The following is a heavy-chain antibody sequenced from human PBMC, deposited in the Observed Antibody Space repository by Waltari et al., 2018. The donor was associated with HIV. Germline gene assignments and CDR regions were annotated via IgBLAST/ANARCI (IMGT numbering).Heavy chain of an antibody. CDR2: IRGIGGQI. CDR1: GFNFDDYD. J-gene: IGHJ3*02. D-gene: IGHD3-22*01. CDR3: AGRKSIIVVAGGNDDFEI. V-gene: IGHV3-9*01. Sequence: EVQLVESGGGVVQPGMSLRLSWWGTGFNFDDYDMYWVRQVPGKGLEWVAGIRGIGGQIAYADSVKARFTMSRDNAKKSLFLEMNSLRREDTAFYQCAGRKSIIVVAGGNDDFEIWGQGTKVTVSS.